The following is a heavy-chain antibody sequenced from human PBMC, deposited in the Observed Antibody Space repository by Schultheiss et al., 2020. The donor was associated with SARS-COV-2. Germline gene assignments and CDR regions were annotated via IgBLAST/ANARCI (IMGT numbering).Heavy chain of an antibody. J-gene: IGHJ6*02. V-gene: IGHV1-3*02. CDR2: SNAGNGNT. Sequence: ASVKVSCKASGYTFTSYAMHWVRQAPGQRLEWMGWSNAGNGNTKYSQEFQGRVTITRDTSASTAYMELSSLRSEDTAVYYCARWATVTTAYYYGMDVWGQGTTVTVSS. CDR1: GYTFTSYA. CDR3: ARWATVTTAYYYGMDV. D-gene: IGHD4-11*01.